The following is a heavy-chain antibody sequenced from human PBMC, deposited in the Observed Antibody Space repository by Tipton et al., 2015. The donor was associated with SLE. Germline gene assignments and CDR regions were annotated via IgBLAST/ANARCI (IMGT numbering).Heavy chain of an antibody. D-gene: IGHD3-3*01. CDR1: GGSISGGGYH. CDR2: MDATGGT. J-gene: IGHJ3*01. Sequence: TLSLTCAVYGGSISGGGYHWNWIRQPAGKGLEWIGRMDATGGTYYNPSLTSRVTINLDTSKNQFSLKLSSVTAADTAVYYCARSLETFDVWGQGTMVTVSS. CDR3: ARSLETFDV. V-gene: IGHV4-61*02.